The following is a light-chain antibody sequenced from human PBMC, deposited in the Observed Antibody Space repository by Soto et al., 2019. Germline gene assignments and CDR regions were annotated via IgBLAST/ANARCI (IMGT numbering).Light chain of an antibody. CDR1: SSDVGGYNS. V-gene: IGLV2-11*01. CDR2: DVS. CDR3: CSYAGTYTGV. J-gene: IGLJ3*02. Sequence: QSALTQPRSVSGSPGQSVTISCTGTSSDVGGYNSVSWYQQYPGKAPKLMIYDVSKRPSGVPDRFSGSKSGNAASLTISGLQAEDEADYYCCSYAGTYTGVFGGGIKLTVL.